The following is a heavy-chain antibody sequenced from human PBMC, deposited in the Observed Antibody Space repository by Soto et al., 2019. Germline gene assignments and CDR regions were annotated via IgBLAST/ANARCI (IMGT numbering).Heavy chain of an antibody. Sequence: QVQLVQSGAEVKKPGASVKVSCKASGYTFTSYGISWVRQAPGPGLEWMGWISAYNGNTNYAQKLQGRVTMTTDTSTSTDYMERRSLRSDDTAVYYCARDQIAVANDFDYWGQGTLVAVSS. D-gene: IGHD6-19*01. CDR3: ARDQIAVANDFDY. V-gene: IGHV1-18*01. CDR1: GYTFTSYG. CDR2: ISAYNGNT. J-gene: IGHJ4*02.